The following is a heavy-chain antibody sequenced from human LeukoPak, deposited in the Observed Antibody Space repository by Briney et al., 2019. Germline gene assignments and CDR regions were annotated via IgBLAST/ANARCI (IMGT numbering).Heavy chain of an antibody. J-gene: IGHJ4*02. CDR3: ARGSTPERGSRRYYYDSSGYPFDY. D-gene: IGHD3-22*01. CDR1: GGTFSSYA. CDR2: VIPIFGTA. V-gene: IGHV1-69*05. Sequence: SVKVSCKASGGTFSSYAISWVRQAPGQGLEWMGRVIPIFGTANYAQKFQGRVTITTDESTSTAYMELSSLRSEDTAVYYCARGSTPERGSRRYYYDSSGYPFDYWGQGTLVTVSS.